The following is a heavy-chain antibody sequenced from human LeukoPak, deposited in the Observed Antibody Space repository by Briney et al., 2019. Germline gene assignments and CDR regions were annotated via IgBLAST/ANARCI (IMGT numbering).Heavy chain of an antibody. D-gene: IGHD1-26*01. V-gene: IGHV3-23*01. CDR2: ISGSGGST. CDR1: GFTFSTYA. J-gene: IGHJ4*02. CDR3: AKGRGGRYGYFDY. Sequence: GGSLRLSCAASGFTFSTYAMSWVRQAPGKGLEWVSTISGSGGSTYYADSVKGRFTISRDNSKNTLYLQMNSLRAEDTAVYYCAKGRGGRYGYFDYWGQGTLVTVSS.